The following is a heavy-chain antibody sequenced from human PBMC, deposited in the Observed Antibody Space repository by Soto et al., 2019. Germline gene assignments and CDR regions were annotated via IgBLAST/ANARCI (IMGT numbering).Heavy chain of an antibody. CDR1: GFTFSSYA. Sequence: EVQLLESGGGLVQPGGSLRLSCAASGFTFSSYAMSWVRQAPGKGLEWVSAISGSGGSTSYADSVKGRFTISRDNSKTTLYLQMNSLRAEDTAVYYCATGQGFYYYYGMDVWGQGTTVTVSS. CDR3: ATGQGFYYYYGMDV. CDR2: ISGSGGST. V-gene: IGHV3-23*01. J-gene: IGHJ6*02.